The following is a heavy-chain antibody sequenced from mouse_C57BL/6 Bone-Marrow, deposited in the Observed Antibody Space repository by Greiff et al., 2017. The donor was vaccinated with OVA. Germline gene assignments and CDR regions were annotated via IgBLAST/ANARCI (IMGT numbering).Heavy chain of an antibody. CDR1: GYTFSDYY. CDR2: ISNGGGST. CDR3: VRHESTTVEATDYAMDY. Sequence: DVKLLESGGGLVQPGASLKVSCAASGYTFSDYYMYWVRQTPEKRLEWVAYISNGGGSTYYPDTVKGRFTISRDNAKNTLYLQMSRLKSEDTAMYYCVRHESTTVEATDYAMDYWGQRTSVIVSS. D-gene: IGHD1-1*01. V-gene: IGHV5-12*01. J-gene: IGHJ4*01.